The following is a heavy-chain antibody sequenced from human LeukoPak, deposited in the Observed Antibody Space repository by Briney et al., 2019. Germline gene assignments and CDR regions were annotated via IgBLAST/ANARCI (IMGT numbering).Heavy chain of an antibody. D-gene: IGHD6-19*01. CDR1: GFLLSTSGVG. CDR3: AHSGVAGPFDY. J-gene: IGHJ4*02. CDR2: IYWDDDK. Sequence: ESGPTVVKPPEILTLTYTFSGFLLSTSGVGRGWIRQPPGQALEWLALIYWDDDKRYSPSLKSSLAITKDNSKNQVVLTMTNMDPVDTATYYCAHSGVAGPFDYWGQGTLVTVSS. V-gene: IGHV2-5*02.